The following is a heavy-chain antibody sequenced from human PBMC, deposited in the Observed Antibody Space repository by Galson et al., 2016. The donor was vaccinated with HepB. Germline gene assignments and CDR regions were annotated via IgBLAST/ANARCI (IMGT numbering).Heavy chain of an antibody. J-gene: IGHJ4*02. Sequence: SLRLSCAGSGFTFSSYAMSWVRQAPGKGLEWVSVISGRGSSTYYADSVKGRFTISRDNSKNTLSLHMNSLRAEDTAIYYCAKVYCSGANCPAGSYYFDYWGQGTLVTGSS. D-gene: IGHD2-15*01. CDR3: AKVYCSGANCPAGSYYFDY. CDR2: ISGRGSST. V-gene: IGHV3-23*01. CDR1: GFTFSSYA.